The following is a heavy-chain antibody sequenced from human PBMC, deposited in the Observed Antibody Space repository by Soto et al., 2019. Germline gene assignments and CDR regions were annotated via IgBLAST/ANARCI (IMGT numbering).Heavy chain of an antibody. Sequence: PSETLSLTCAVSGYSISSGYYWGWIRQPPGKGLEWIGSIYHSGSTYYNPSLKSRVTISVDTSKNQFSLKLSSVTAADTAVYYCAREDDSSGYYHFDYWGQGTLVTVSS. CDR3: AREDDSSGYYHFDY. J-gene: IGHJ4*02. CDR1: GYSISSGYY. CDR2: IYHSGST. V-gene: IGHV4-38-2*02. D-gene: IGHD3-22*01.